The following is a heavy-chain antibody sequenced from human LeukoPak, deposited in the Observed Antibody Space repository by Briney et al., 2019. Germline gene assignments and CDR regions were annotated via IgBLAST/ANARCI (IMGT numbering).Heavy chain of an antibody. CDR3: ARVWRGIAARPGDY. J-gene: IGHJ4*02. D-gene: IGHD6-6*01. Sequence: GASVKVSCKTSAYSFTPYAMHWVRQAPGQGLEWMGIINPSGGSTSYAQKFQGRVTMTRDTSISTAYMELSRLRSDDTAVYYCARVWRGIAARPGDYWGQGTLVTVSS. CDR1: AYSFTPYA. V-gene: IGHV1-46*01. CDR2: INPSGGST.